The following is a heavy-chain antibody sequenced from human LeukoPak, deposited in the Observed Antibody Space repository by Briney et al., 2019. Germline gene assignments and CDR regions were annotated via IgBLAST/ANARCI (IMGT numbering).Heavy chain of an antibody. J-gene: IGHJ5*02. CDR3: ARDPISRYYDSSGYPGDWFDP. V-gene: IGHV3-74*01. CDR2: INSDGSST. CDR1: GFSFSIHP. D-gene: IGHD3-22*01. Sequence: GGSLRLSCAASGFSFSIHPMSWVRQAPGKGLVWVSRINSDGSSTSYADSVKGRFTISRDNAKNTLYLQMNSLRAEDTAVYYCARDPISRYYDSSGYPGDWFDPWGQGTLVTVSS.